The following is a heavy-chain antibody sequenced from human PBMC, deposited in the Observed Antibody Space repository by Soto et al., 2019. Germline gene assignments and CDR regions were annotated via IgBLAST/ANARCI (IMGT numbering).Heavy chain of an antibody. CDR1: GYTFTSYA. V-gene: IGHV1-3*01. D-gene: IGHD4-4*01. CDR3: ARHAMTTEFDY. J-gene: IGHJ4*02. CDR2: INAGDGNT. Sequence: EASVKVSCKASGYTFTSYAMHCVRQAPGQRLEWMGWINAGDGNTKYSQKFQGRVTITRDTSASTACMELSSLRSEDTAVYYCARHAMTTEFDYWGQGTLVTVSS.